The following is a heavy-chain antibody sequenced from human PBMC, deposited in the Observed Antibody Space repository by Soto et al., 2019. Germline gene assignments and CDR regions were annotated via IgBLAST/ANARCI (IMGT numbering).Heavy chain of an antibody. CDR1: GFTFSSYS. Sequence: EVQLVESGGGLVQPGGSLRLSCAASGFTFSSYSMNWVRQAPGKGLEWVSYISSSSSTIYYADSVKGRFTISRDNAKNSLDLQMNSLRDEDTAVYYCARDSGYRYGTIDYWGQGTLVTVSS. V-gene: IGHV3-48*02. J-gene: IGHJ4*02. CDR3: ARDSGYRYGTIDY. D-gene: IGHD5-18*01. CDR2: ISSSSSTI.